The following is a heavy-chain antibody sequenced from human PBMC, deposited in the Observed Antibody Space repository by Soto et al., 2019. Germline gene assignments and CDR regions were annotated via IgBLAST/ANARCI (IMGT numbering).Heavy chain of an antibody. D-gene: IGHD6-13*01. CDR1: GGTFNNYT. CDR3: ARDSGYSSSWPPAFGMDV. V-gene: IGHV1-2*02. CDR2: TSPSSLAT. J-gene: IGHJ6*02. Sequence: GASVKVSCKASGGTFNNYTFSWVRQAPGQGLEWMGWTSPSSLATNYAQRFQGRVTMSRDRATSTVYMELSRLRSEDTAVYYCARDSGYSSSWPPAFGMDVWGQGTTVTVSS.